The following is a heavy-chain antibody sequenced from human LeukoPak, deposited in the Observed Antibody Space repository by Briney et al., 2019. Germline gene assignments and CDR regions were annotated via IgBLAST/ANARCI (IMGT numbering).Heavy chain of an antibody. Sequence: GGSLRLSCAASGVTFSSYAMHWVRQAPGKGVEGGAVISYDGSNKYYADSVKGRFTISRDNSKNTLYLQMNSLSAEDTAVYYCARDGDYYGSGRPYYWGQGTLVTVSS. J-gene: IGHJ4*02. D-gene: IGHD3-10*01. CDR3: ARDGDYYGSGRPYY. CDR2: ISYDGSNK. V-gene: IGHV3-30*04. CDR1: GVTFSSYA.